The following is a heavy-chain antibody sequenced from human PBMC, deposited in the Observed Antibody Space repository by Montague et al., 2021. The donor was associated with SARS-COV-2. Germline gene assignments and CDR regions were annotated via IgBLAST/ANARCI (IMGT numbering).Heavy chain of an antibody. Sequence: CAISGDSVASNSATWSWVRQSSSRGLEWLRGSYYRSKWYNDYAVSVRGRVTINPDTSKNQFSLQLNSVTPEDTAIYYCTSGREGNYNVMDVWGQGTTVTVSS. CDR1: GDSVASNSAT. J-gene: IGHJ6*02. V-gene: IGHV6-1*01. CDR3: TSGREGNYNVMDV. D-gene: IGHD1-1*01. CDR2: SYYRSKWYN.